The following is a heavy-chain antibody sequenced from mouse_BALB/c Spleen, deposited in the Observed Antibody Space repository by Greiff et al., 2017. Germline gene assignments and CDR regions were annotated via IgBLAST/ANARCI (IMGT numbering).Heavy chain of an antibody. CDR1: GYSITSDYA. J-gene: IGHJ4*01. Sequence: DVQLQESGPGLVKPSQSLSLTCTVTGYSITSDYAWNWIRQFPGNKLEWMGYISYSGSTSYNPSLKSRISITRDTSKNQFFLQLNSVTTEDTATYYCARSGYGNYYYYAMDYWGQGTSVTVSS. CDR2: ISYSGST. V-gene: IGHV3-2*02. CDR3: ARSGYGNYYYYAMDY. D-gene: IGHD2-10*02.